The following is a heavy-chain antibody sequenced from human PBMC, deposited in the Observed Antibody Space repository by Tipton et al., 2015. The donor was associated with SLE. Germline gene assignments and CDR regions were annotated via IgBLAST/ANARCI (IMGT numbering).Heavy chain of an antibody. V-gene: IGHV4-4*08. CDR3: ARDEDIVVGSLDI. CDR2: IYSGGST. J-gene: IGHJ3*02. D-gene: IGHD2-15*01. CDR1: GGSISSHY. Sequence: LRLSCTVSGGSISSHYWSWIRQPPGKTLEWIGYIYSGGSTNYNPSLKSRVSISLDTSKNQFSLKLISVTAADTAVYYCARDEDIVVGSLDIWGQGTMVSVSS.